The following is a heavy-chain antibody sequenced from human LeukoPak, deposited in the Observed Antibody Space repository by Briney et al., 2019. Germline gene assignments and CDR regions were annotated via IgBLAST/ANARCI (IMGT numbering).Heavy chain of an antibody. J-gene: IGHJ3*02. D-gene: IGHD2-2*01. Sequence: PSETLSLTCTVSGGSISSYYWSWIRQPPGKGLQWIGYIYYSGSTNYNPSLKSRVTISVDTSKKQLTLKLSSVTAADTAVYFCARGLPLDIVVVAAALGGAFDIWGQGTMVTVSS. CDR2: IYYSGST. V-gene: IGHV4-59*01. CDR1: GGSISSYY. CDR3: ARGLPLDIVVVAAALGGAFDI.